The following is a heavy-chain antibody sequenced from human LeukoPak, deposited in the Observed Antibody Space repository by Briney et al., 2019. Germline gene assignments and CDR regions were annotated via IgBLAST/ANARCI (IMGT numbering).Heavy chain of an antibody. CDR2: ISSSSTI. V-gene: IGHV3-48*01. D-gene: IGHD3-3*01. CDR3: ATTLSPTYYDFWSGYSFDY. Sequence: GGSLTLSCAASGFTFSSYSMNWVRQAPGKGLEWVSYISSSSTIYYADSLKGRFTISRDNAKNSLYLQMNSLRAEDTAVYYCATTLSPTYYDFWSGYSFDYWGQGTLVTVSS. CDR1: GFTFSSYS. J-gene: IGHJ4*02.